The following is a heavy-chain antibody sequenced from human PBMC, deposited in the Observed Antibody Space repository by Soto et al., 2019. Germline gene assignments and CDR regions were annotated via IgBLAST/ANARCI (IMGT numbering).Heavy chain of an antibody. D-gene: IGHD4-17*01. CDR1: GDSISGYY. V-gene: IGHV4-59*01. CDR3: ARNHYGDPPLNNWFDP. CDR2: VHYSGST. Sequence: SETLSLTCTVSGDSISGYYWTWIRQAPGKGLEWIGYVHYSGSTHYTPSLKSRVTISVDMSKNQFSLKLNSVTAADTAIYFCARNHYGDPPLNNWFDPWGQGTLVTVSS. J-gene: IGHJ5*02.